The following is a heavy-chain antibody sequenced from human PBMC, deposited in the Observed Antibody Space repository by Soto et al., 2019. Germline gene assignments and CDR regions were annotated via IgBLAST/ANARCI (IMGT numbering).Heavy chain of an antibody. Sequence: PSETLSLTCTVSGGSISNYYWSWIRQPPGKGLEWIGYIYYSGSTNYNPSLKSRVTMSADTSKNQLSLKLTSVTAAGTAVYYCARESAGSGKNNWFDPWGQGTLVTVSS. J-gene: IGHJ5*02. D-gene: IGHD3-10*01. V-gene: IGHV4-59*01. CDR1: GGSISNYY. CDR2: IYYSGST. CDR3: ARESAGSGKNNWFDP.